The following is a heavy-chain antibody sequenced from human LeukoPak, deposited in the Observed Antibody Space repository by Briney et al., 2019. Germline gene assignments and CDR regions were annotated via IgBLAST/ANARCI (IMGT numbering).Heavy chain of an antibody. D-gene: IGHD3-3*01. Sequence: SETLSLTCTVSGGSINTYYWSWIRQPPGKGLEWIGYIYYNGSTNYNPSLKSRVIMSVDTSKKQFSLKLSSVTAADTAVYYCARGPLFWSGNRFDYWGQGTLVTVSS. V-gene: IGHV4-59*13. CDR2: IYYNGST. CDR3: ARGPLFWSGNRFDY. J-gene: IGHJ4*02. CDR1: GGSINTYY.